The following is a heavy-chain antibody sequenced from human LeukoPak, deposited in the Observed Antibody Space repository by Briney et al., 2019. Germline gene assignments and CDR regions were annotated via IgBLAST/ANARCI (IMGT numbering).Heavy chain of an antibody. Sequence: SVTVSCTASGGTFSIYAISWVRQAPGQGLEWMGGIIPIFSTANYAQKFQGRVTITADESTSTAYMELSSLRSEDTAVYYCARDKSSYYDFWSGYWRIDYYYYGMDVWGQGTTVTVSS. CDR3: ARDKSSYYDFWSGYWRIDYYYYGMDV. J-gene: IGHJ6*02. V-gene: IGHV1-69*13. CDR1: GGTFSIYA. D-gene: IGHD3-3*01. CDR2: IIPIFSTA.